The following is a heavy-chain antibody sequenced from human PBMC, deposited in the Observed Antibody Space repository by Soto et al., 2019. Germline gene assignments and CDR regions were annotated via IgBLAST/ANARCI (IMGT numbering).Heavy chain of an antibody. CDR3: ARGDSYDAFDI. V-gene: IGHV1-3*01. J-gene: IGHJ3*02. CDR2: INSGNGNT. D-gene: IGHD2-21*02. Sequence: ASVKVSCKTSGYTFTGYAIHWVRQAPGQRLEWMGWINSGNGNTKYSQKFQGRVTITRDTSANTVYMDLTSLRSEDTAVYSCARGDSYDAFDIWGQGTVVTVSS. CDR1: GYTFTGYA.